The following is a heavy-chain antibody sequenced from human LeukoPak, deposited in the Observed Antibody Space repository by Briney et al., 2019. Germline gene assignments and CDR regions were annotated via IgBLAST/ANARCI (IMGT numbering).Heavy chain of an antibody. J-gene: IGHJ6*02. V-gene: IGHV3-30-3*01. D-gene: IGHD2-8*01. CDR2: ISYDGSNK. CDR3: ARGPERTGVGTRYYYDMDV. Sequence: GGSLRLSRAASGFTFSSYAMHWVRQAPGKGLEWVAVISYDGSNKYYADSVKGRFTISRDNSKNTPYLQMNSLRAEDTAVYYCARGPERTGVGTRYYYDMDVWGQGTTVTVSS. CDR1: GFTFSSYA.